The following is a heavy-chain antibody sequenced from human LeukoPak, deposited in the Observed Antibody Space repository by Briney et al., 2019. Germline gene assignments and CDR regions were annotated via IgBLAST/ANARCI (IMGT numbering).Heavy chain of an antibody. D-gene: IGHD3-10*01. CDR2: IKQGGSVI. J-gene: IGHJ5*02. CDR1: GFTFSSHW. Sequence: PGESLRLSCAASGFTFSSHWMSWVRQAPGKGLEWVANIKQGGSVIYYVDSVKGRFTISRDNAKNSLYLQMNSLRAEDTAVYYCARDGWSYDLSWGQGTLVTVSS. CDR3: ARDGWSYDLS. V-gene: IGHV3-7*01.